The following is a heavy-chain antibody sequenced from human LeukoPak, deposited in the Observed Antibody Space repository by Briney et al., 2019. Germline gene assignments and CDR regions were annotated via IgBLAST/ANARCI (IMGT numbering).Heavy chain of an antibody. Sequence: GGSLRLSCAASGFTFSNYGMHWVRQAPGKGLEWVAFIRYDGSNKYYADSEKGRVTISRDNSKNTLYLQMNSLRAEDTAVYYCAKDRAPAASYYYYYYMDVWGKGTTVTVSS. D-gene: IGHD2-2*01. J-gene: IGHJ6*03. CDR1: GFTFSNYG. CDR2: IRYDGSNK. CDR3: AKDRAPAASYYYYYYMDV. V-gene: IGHV3-30*02.